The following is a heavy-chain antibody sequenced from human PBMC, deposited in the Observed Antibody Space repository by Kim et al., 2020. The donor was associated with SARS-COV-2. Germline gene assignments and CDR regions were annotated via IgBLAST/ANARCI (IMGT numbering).Heavy chain of an antibody. Sequence: SGPTLVNPTQTLTLTCTFSGFSLSTSGVGVGWIRQPPGKALEWLALIYWDDDKRYSPSLKSRLTITKDTSKNQVVLTMTNMDPVDTATYYCAHESNSSWYDPDAFDIWGQGTMVTVSS. V-gene: IGHV2-5*02. CDR3: AHESNSSWYDPDAFDI. CDR2: IYWDDDK. D-gene: IGHD6-13*01. J-gene: IGHJ3*02. CDR1: GFSLSTSGVG.